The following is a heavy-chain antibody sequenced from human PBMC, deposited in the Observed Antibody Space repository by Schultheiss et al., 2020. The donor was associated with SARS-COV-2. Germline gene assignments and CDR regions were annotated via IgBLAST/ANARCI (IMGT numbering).Heavy chain of an antibody. CDR1: GFTFSSYD. D-gene: IGHD1-26*01. V-gene: IGHV3-23*01. CDR3: ARGGSGSYGPDY. J-gene: IGHJ4*02. Sequence: GGSLRLSCAASGFTFSSYDMHWVRQATGKGLEWVSAISGSGGSTYYADSVKGRFTISRDNSKNTLYLQMNSLRAEDTAVYYCARGGSGSYGPDYWGQGTLVTVSS. CDR2: ISGSGGST.